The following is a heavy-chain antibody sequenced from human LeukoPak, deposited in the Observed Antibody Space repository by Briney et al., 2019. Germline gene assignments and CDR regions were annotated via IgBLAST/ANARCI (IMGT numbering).Heavy chain of an antibody. CDR3: ARDQGSLTRSWYTRC. Sequence: ASVKVSCKASGYTFTGYHIHWVRQAPGQGLEWMGRINPYSGDTNFAQKFQGRVTMTRDTSITTAYMDLSSLTHDDTAVYFCARDQGSLTRSWYTRCWGQRTHVTVSS. V-gene: IGHV1-2*06. J-gene: IGHJ4*02. D-gene: IGHD6-13*01. CDR2: INPYSGDT. CDR1: GYTFTGYH.